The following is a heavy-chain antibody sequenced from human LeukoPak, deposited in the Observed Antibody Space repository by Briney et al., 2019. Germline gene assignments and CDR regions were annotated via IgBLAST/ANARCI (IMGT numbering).Heavy chain of an antibody. CDR3: ARSLTYLTGLGAFDI. J-gene: IGHJ3*02. Sequence: GGSLRLSCAASGFTFDDYGMSWVRQAPGKGLEWVSGINWNGGSTGYADPVKGRFTISRDNAKNSLYLQMNSLRAEDTALYYCARSLTYLTGLGAFDIWGQGTMVTVSS. V-gene: IGHV3-20*04. CDR1: GFTFDDYG. D-gene: IGHD4/OR15-4a*01. CDR2: INWNGGST.